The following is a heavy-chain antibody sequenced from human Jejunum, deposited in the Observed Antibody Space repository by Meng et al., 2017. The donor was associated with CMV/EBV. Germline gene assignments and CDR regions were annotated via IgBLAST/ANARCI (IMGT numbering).Heavy chain of an antibody. CDR1: GYTFTNYC. V-gene: IGHV1-18*01. D-gene: IGHD1-26*01. CDR2: INAYNGNT. CDR3: ARVEVGITSGDY. Sequence: AQVVQSGAAVKNPGATVKGACEASGYTFTNYCITWLRQSPGQGLEWMGWINAYNGNTNYAQTLQGRVTMTTDTSTSTAYMELRSLRSDDTAVYYCARVEVGITSGDYWGQGTLVTVSS. J-gene: IGHJ4*02.